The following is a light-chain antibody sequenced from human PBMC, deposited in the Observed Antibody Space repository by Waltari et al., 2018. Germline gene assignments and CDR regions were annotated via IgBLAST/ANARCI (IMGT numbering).Light chain of an antibody. V-gene: IGLV4-69*01. CDR2: VYSNGVE. CDR3: QTWATGIVV. CDR1: SGQADYV. J-gene: IGLJ3*02. Sequence: VVTQSPSASASLGASVKLTCTLSSGQADYVIAWHQQQPQKSPKYLMKVYSNGVEREGDGIPDRFSGSSSGAERYLVISGLQSDDEADYYCQTWATGIVVFGGGTKLTVL.